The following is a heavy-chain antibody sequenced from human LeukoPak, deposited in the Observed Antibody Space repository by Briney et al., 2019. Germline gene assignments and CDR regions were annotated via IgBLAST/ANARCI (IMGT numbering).Heavy chain of an antibody. CDR1: GYTFTSYY. CDR2: INPSGGST. V-gene: IGHV1-46*01. Sequence: ASVKVSCKASGYTFTSYYMHWVGQAPGQGLEWMGIINPSGGSTSYAQKFQGRVTMTRDTSTSTVYMELSSLRSEDTAVYYCARDDSSGLSIYWGQGTLVTVSS. D-gene: IGHD3-22*01. CDR3: ARDDSSGLSIY. J-gene: IGHJ4*02.